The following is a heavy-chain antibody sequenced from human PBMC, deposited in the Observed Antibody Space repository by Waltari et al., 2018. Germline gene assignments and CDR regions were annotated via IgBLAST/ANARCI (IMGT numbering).Heavy chain of an antibody. D-gene: IGHD1-26*01. CDR2: IYYSGST. J-gene: IGHJ4*02. V-gene: IGHV4-39*07. CDR3: ASVTLGGHIVGGTETFDY. Sequence: QLQLQESGPGLVKPSETLSLTCTVSGGSISSSSYYWGWIRQPPGKGLEWIGSIYYSGSTYYNPSLKSRVTISVDTSKNQFSLKLSSVTAADTAVYYCASVTLGGHIVGGTETFDYWGQGTLVTVSS. CDR1: GGSISSSSYY.